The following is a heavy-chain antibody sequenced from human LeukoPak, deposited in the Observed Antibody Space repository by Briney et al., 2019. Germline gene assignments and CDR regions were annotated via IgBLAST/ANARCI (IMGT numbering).Heavy chain of an antibody. V-gene: IGHV4-38-2*02. CDR3: ARDLRGYCSSTSCYEGDY. Sequence: SETLSLTCTVSGYSISSGYFWGWMRQPPGKGLEWIGSIYQSETAHYNPSLKSRVTISVDTSKNQFSLKLSSVTAADTAVYYCARDLRGYCSSTSCYEGDYWGQGTLVTVSS. D-gene: IGHD2-2*01. CDR2: IYQSETA. CDR1: GYSISSGYF. J-gene: IGHJ4*02.